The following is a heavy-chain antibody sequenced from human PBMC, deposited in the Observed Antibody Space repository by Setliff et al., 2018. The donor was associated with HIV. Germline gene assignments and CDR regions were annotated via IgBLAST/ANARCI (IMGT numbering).Heavy chain of an antibody. D-gene: IGHD6-13*01. V-gene: IGHV4-39*06. CDR2: IFYTGST. CDR3: ARGLV. J-gene: IGHJ3*01. CDR1: GDSISGSSYH. Sequence: TSETLSLTCTVSGDSISGSSYHWGWIRQPPGKGLEWIGSIFYTGSTYYNPSLKSRVTISVDTSRNQFPLKLSSVTAADTAVYYCARGLVWGQGTMVTVSS.